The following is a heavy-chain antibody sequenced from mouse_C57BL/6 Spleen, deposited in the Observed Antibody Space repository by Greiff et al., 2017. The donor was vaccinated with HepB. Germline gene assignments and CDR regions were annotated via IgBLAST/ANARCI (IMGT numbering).Heavy chain of an antibody. CDR1: GFTFSSYG. CDR3: ARLGYGSSPYYAMDY. V-gene: IGHV5-6*02. Sequence: EVMLVESGGDLVKPGGSLKLSCAASGFTFSSYGMSWVRQTPDKRLEWVATISSGGSYTYYPDSVKGRFTISRDNAKNTLYLQMSSLKSEDTAMYYCARLGYGSSPYYAMDYWGQGTSVTVSS. D-gene: IGHD1-1*01. J-gene: IGHJ4*01. CDR2: ISSGGSYT.